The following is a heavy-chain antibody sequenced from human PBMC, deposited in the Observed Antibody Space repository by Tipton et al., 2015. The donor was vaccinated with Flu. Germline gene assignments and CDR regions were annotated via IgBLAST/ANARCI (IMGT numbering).Heavy chain of an antibody. D-gene: IGHD1-26*01. V-gene: IGHV3-23*01. CDR3: AKGGIVGATNSPFDI. Sequence: LSLTCAASGFTFSSYAMNWVRQAPGKGLGWVSAISGSGGSPYYADSVKGRLTISRDNSKNTLYLQMNSLRAEDTAVYYCAKGGIVGATNSPFDIWGQGTVVTVSS. CDR2: ISGSGGSP. J-gene: IGHJ3*02. CDR1: GFTFSSYA.